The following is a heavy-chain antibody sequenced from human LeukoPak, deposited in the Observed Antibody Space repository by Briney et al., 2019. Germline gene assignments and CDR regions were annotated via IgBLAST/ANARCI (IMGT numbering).Heavy chain of an antibody. D-gene: IGHD5-18*01. CDR3: AKSGSSYGFDY. CDR2: IRYDGSNK. CDR1: GFIFTSYG. J-gene: IGHJ4*02. V-gene: IGHV3-30*02. Sequence: GGSLRLSCGASGFIFTSYGMAWVRQAPGKGLEWVAFIRYDGSNKDYADSVKGRFTISRDNSKNTLYLQMNGLRAEDTAVYYCAKSGSSYGFDYWGQGTLVTVSS.